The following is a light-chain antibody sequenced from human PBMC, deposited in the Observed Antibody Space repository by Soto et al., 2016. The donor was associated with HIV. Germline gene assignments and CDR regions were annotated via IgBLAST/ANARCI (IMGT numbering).Light chain of an antibody. CDR2: AAS. CDR3: LQDYNYPYT. V-gene: IGKV1-6*01. CDR1: RGIRNE. Sequence: AIQMTQSPSSLSASVGDRVTITCRASRGIRNELGWYQQKPGKAPKLLIYAASSLGSGVPLRFSGSGSGTDFTLTISSLQPEDSASYFCLQDYNYPYTFGQGTKLEIK. J-gene: IGKJ2*01.